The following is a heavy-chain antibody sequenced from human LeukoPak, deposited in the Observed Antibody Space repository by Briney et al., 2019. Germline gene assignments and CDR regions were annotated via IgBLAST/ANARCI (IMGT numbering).Heavy chain of an antibody. D-gene: IGHD3-9*01. Sequence: SETLSLTCTVSGYSISSGYYWGWIRQPPGKGLEWIGSIYHSGSTYYNPSLKSRVTISVDTSKNQFSLKLSSVTAADTAVYYCARVTILTGSFDYWGQGTLVTVSS. CDR1: GYSISSGYY. J-gene: IGHJ4*02. CDR2: IYHSGST. V-gene: IGHV4-38-2*02. CDR3: ARVTILTGSFDY.